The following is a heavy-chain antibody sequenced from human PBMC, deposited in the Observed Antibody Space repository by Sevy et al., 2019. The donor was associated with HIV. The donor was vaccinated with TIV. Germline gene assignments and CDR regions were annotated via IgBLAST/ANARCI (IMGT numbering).Heavy chain of an antibody. CDR2: ITYDGSNK. J-gene: IGHJ6*02. CDR3: ARDGLGGFAQTLDV. Sequence: GGSLRLSCAAFGFTFSSYTMHWVRQAPGKGLEWVPVITYDGSNKNYADSVQGRFTISRDNSKNTLYLQMNSLITEDTAVYYCARDGLGGFAQTLDVWGQGTTVTVSS. D-gene: IGHD3-16*01. V-gene: IGHV3-30*04. CDR1: GFTFSSYT.